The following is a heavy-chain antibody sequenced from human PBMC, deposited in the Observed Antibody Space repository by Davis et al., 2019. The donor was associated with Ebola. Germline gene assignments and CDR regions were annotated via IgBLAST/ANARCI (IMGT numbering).Heavy chain of an antibody. CDR3: AKGGSGWPSDYSYGLGV. CDR1: GFVFRNYV. V-gene: IGHV3-23*01. D-gene: IGHD6-19*01. J-gene: IGHJ6*04. CDR2: LGTSADT. Sequence: GGSLRLSCAASGFVFRNYVMSWVRQAPGKGLEWVSTLGTSADTYYADSVKGRFTISRDNSKNTLYLQMNSLRVDDTAVYYCAKGGSGWPSDYSYGLGVWGKGTTVTVSS.